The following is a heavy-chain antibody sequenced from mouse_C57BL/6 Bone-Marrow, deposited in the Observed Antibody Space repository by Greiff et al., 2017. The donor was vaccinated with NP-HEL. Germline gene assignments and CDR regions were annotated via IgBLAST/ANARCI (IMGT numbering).Heavy chain of an antibody. V-gene: IGHV1-54*01. CDR1: GYAFTNYL. CDR2: INPGSGGT. CDR3: ARSRYDDYYSFAY. D-gene: IGHD2-3*01. J-gene: IGHJ3*01. Sequence: QVQLQQSGAELVRPGTSVKVSCKASGYAFTNYLIAWVKQRPGQGLEWIGVINPGSGGTNYTEKFKGKATLTADKSSSTAYMQLSSLTSEDSAVYFCARSRYDDYYSFAYWGQGTLVTVSA.